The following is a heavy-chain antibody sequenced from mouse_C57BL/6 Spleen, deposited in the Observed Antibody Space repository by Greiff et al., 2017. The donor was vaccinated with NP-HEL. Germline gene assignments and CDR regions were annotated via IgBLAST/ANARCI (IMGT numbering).Heavy chain of an antibody. V-gene: IGHV1-15*01. CDR2: IDPETGGT. Sequence: VKLQQSGAELVRPGASVTLSCKASGYTFTDYEMHWVKQTPVHGLEWIGAIDPETGGTAYNQKFKGKAILTADKSSSTAYMELRSLPSEDSAVYYCTRDGDYEYYYAMDYWGQGTSVTVSS. CDR1: GYTFTDYE. J-gene: IGHJ4*01. CDR3: TRDGDYEYYYAMDY. D-gene: IGHD2-4*01.